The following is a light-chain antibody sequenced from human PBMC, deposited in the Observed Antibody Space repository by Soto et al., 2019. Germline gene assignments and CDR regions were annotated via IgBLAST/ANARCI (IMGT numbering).Light chain of an antibody. CDR2: DAS. CDR1: QSVSSY. J-gene: IGKJ4*01. CDR3: HQRSNWPPGFT. Sequence: EIVLTQSPATLSLSPGERATLSCRASQSVSSYLAWYQQKPGQAPRLLIYDASNRATGIPARFSGSGSGTDFTLTISSLAPEDFAVYYCHQRSNWPPGFTFGGGTKVEIK. V-gene: IGKV3-11*01.